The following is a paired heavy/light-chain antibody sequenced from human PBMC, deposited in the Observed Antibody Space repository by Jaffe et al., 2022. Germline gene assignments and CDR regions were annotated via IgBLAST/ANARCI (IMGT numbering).Heavy chain of an antibody. Sequence: EVLLVESGGGLVQPGGSLRLSCAASGFTFSSYAMYWVRQSPGKGLEYVSAISDIGTSTYYADSVKGRFTISRDNSKNTLYLQMGSLRDDDMALYYCARVGYTGYDWVAGAFDLWGQGTLVTVSS. CDR1: GFTFSSYA. CDR3: ARVGYTGYDWVAGAFDL. V-gene: IGHV3-64*07. J-gene: IGHJ3*01. D-gene: IGHD5-12*01. CDR2: ISDIGTST.
Light chain of an antibody. CDR3: QQHGTSPRT. CDR2: HAS. CDR1: HSISGTS. Sequence: EIVVTQSPGTLSLSPGERATLSCRISHSISGTSVGWYQQKPGQAPRLLLYHASSRAAGIPDRFSGSGSGTDFTLTITRLEPEDFAVYYCQQHGTSPRTFGQGTKVEIK. J-gene: IGKJ1*01. V-gene: IGKV3-20*01.